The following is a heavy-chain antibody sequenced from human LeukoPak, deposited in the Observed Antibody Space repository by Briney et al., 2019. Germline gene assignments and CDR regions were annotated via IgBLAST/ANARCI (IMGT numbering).Heavy chain of an antibody. CDR2: ISSSSSTI. J-gene: IGHJ4*02. CDR1: GFTFSSYS. CDR3: ASYEMATMGY. D-gene: IGHD5-24*01. Sequence: GGSLRLSCAASGFTFSSYSMNWVRQAPGKGLECVSYISSSSSTIYYADSVKGRFTISRDNAKNSLYLQMNSLRAEDTAVYYCASYEMATMGYWGQGTLVTVSS. V-gene: IGHV3-48*04.